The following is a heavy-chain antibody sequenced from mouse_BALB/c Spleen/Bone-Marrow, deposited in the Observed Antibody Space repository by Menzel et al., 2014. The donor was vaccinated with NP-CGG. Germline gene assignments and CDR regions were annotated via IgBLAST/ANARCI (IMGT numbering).Heavy chain of an antibody. CDR2: ISSGGSYT. CDR1: GFTFSSYT. CDR3: TRSYYRYDEEAWFAY. D-gene: IGHD2-14*01. V-gene: IGHV5-6-4*01. J-gene: IGHJ3*01. Sequence: EVMLVESGGGLVKPGGSLKLSCAASGFTFSSYTMSWVRRTPEKRLEWVATISSGGSYTYYPDSVKGRFTISRDNAKNTLYLQMSSLKSGDTAMYYCTRSYYRYDEEAWFAYWGQGTLVTVSA.